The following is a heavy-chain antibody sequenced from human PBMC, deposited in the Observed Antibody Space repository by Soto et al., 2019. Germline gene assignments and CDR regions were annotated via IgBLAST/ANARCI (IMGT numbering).Heavy chain of an antibody. CDR1: GGSISSYY. CDR2: IYYSGST. V-gene: IGHV4-59*01. D-gene: IGHD2-15*01. J-gene: IGHJ4*02. Sequence: SETLSLTCTVSGGSISSYYWNWIRQPPGKGLEWIGYIYYSGSTNYNPSLKSRVTMSVDTSKNQFSLKLSSVTAADTAVYYCGRAEGGHCSGGTCYWPFDYWGQGTLVTVSS. CDR3: GRAEGGHCSGGTCYWPFDY.